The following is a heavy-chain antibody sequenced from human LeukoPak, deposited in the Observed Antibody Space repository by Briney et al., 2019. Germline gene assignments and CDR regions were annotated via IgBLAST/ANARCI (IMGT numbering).Heavy chain of an antibody. V-gene: IGHV3-7*01. CDR1: GFTFSNYW. CDR3: ARDQVKGQQLSNWFDP. CDR2: IKHDGSEK. D-gene: IGHD6-13*01. J-gene: IGHJ5*02. Sequence: GGSLRLSCEASGFTFSNYWMSWVRQAPGKGLEWVANIKHDGSEKYYADSVKGRFTISRDNGKNSLYVQMNSLSVEDTAVYYCARDQVKGQQLSNWFDPWGQGTLVTVSS.